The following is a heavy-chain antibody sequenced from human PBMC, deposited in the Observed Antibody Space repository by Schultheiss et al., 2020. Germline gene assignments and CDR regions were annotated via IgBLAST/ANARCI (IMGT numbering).Heavy chain of an antibody. J-gene: IGHJ2*01. Sequence: GGSLRLSCAASGFTFSSYALSWVRQPPGKGLEWVSAISGSGGSTYYADSVKGRFTISRDNSKNTLYLQMNSLRAEDTAVYYCAKLPYDSSGYYFLWYFDLLGRGTLVNVSS. CDR1: GFTFSSYA. CDR2: ISGSGGST. V-gene: IGHV3-23*01. D-gene: IGHD3-22*01. CDR3: AKLPYDSSGYYFLWYFDL.